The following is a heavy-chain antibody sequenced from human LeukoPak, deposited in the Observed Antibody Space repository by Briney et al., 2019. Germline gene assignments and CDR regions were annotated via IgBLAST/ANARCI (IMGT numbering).Heavy chain of an antibody. CDR1: GFTFSSYW. D-gene: IGHD3-16*02. CDR3: ARDMRDDYVWGSYRPLDY. J-gene: IGHJ4*02. V-gene: IGHV3-7*01. CDR2: IKQDGSEK. Sequence: GGSLRLSCAASGFTFSSYWMSWVRQAPGKGLERVANIKQDGSEKYYVDSAKGRFTISRDNAKNSLYLQMNSLRAEDTAVYYCARDMRDDYVWGSYRPLDYWGQGTLVTVSS.